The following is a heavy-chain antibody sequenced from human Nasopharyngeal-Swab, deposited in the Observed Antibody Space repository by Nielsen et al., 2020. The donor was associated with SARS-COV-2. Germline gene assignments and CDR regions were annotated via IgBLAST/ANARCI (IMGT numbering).Heavy chain of an antibody. CDR2: ISAYNGNT. D-gene: IGHD3-10*01. J-gene: IGHJ6*03. Sequence: LVKVSCKASGYTFTSYGISWVRQAPGQGLEWMGWISAYNGNTNYAQKLQDRVTMTTDTSTSTAYMELRSLRSDDTAVYYCARGRGDYGSGSSNYYMDVWGKGTTVTVSS. V-gene: IGHV1-18*01. CDR3: ARGRGDYGSGSSNYYMDV. CDR1: GYTFTSYG.